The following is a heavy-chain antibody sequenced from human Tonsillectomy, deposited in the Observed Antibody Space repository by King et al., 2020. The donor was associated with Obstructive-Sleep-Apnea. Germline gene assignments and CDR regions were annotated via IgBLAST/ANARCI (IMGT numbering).Heavy chain of an antibody. CDR3: ARAPGGIDY. Sequence: VQLQESGPGLVQPSETLSLSCTVSGGSISCYYWSWIRQPPAKGLEWIGHIFYTGSPNYNPSLKSRVTISLDTSKNQFSLKMTSVTAADTAVYYCARAPGGIDYWGQGALVTVSS. J-gene: IGHJ4*02. CDR1: GGSISCYY. D-gene: IGHD3-10*01. V-gene: IGHV4-59*01. CDR2: IFYTGSP.